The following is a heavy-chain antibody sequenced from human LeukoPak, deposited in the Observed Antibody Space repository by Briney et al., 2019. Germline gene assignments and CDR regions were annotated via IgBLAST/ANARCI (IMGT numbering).Heavy chain of an antibody. V-gene: IGHV4-39*01. CDR3: ARHFVDRGDYFDS. J-gene: IGHJ4*02. D-gene: IGHD3-10*01. Sequence: PSETLSLTCSLSGDSINSNSNYWGWVRQPPGKRLAWIGSLFYLSFANVYYDPSLKSRVTMSIDTSKNQFSLKLTSVTAADTAVYFCARHFVDRGDYFDSWGQGMLVTVSS. CDR2: LFYLSFA. CDR1: GDSINSNSNY.